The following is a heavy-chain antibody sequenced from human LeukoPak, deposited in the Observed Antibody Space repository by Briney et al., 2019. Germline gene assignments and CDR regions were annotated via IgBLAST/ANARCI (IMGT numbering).Heavy chain of an antibody. J-gene: IGHJ4*02. V-gene: IGHV3-53*01. CDR3: ARDGTTGYYGGSYFDY. CDR2: IYSGGST. Sequence: GGSLRLSCAASGFTVSSNYMSWVRQAPGKGLEWVSVIYSGGSTYYADSVKGRFTISRDNSKNTLYLQMNSLRAEDTAVYYRARDGTTGYYGGSYFDYWGQGTLVTVSS. CDR1: GFTVSSNY. D-gene: IGHD3-9*01.